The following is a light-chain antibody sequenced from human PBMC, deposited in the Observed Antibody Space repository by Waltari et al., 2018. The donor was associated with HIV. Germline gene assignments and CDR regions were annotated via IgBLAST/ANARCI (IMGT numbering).Light chain of an antibody. CDR2: GAS. CDR3: QQTYTSPTT. CDR1: QTISSS. V-gene: IGKV1-39*01. Sequence: DIQMTQSPSSLSASLGDRATISCRSSQTISSSLNWYQQRSGSATHVIIFGASNLQGGVPPRFSGSGAGTDFTLTIANLHPEDFSTYFCQQTYTSPTTFGPGTRLEIK. J-gene: IGKJ5*01.